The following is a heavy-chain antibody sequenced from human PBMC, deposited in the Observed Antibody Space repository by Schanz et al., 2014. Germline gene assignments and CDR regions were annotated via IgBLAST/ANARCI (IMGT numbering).Heavy chain of an antibody. CDR3: ARLATSKSRLGDAVDI. J-gene: IGHJ3*02. CDR2: ISSDGTNK. Sequence: VESGGGLVQPGGSLRLSCAASGFTFSNFGLHWVRQAPGKGLNWVAVISSDGTNKYYADSVQGRFTLSKDFSKDTLYLQLTSLRPEDTAVYYCARLATSKSRLGDAVDIWGQGTMVTVSS. V-gene: IGHV3-30*03. CDR1: GFTFSNFG. D-gene: IGHD6-6*01.